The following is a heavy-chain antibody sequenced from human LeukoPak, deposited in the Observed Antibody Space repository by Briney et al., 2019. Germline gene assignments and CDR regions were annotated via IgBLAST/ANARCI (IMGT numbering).Heavy chain of an antibody. J-gene: IGHJ6*03. Sequence: GGSLRLSCVASGFTFSNYWMSWVRQAPGKGLEWVANVNQNRSEKYYVDSVKGRVTISRDNAKNSVYVQMNSLRSEDTAVYYCPREAPLRIRSGYYHSPPLYYYSMDVWGKGTTVTVSS. CDR2: VNQNRSEK. CDR1: GFTFSNYW. CDR3: PREAPLRIRSGYYHSPPLYYYSMDV. V-gene: IGHV3-7*01. D-gene: IGHD3-22*01.